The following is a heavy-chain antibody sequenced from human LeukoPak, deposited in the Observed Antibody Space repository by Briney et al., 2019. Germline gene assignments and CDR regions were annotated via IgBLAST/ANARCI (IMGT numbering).Heavy chain of an antibody. Sequence: PSETLSLTCTVSGDSISAYYWSWIRQTPGKGLEWIAFIHSSGTTNYNPSLKSRVSISVDTSNNQFSLSVNSVTAADTAVYYCARGGASSEWFDPWGQGTLSPSPQ. CDR1: GDSISAYY. CDR3: ARGGASSEWFDP. J-gene: IGHJ5*02. D-gene: IGHD6-25*01. V-gene: IGHV4-59*01. CDR2: IHSSGTT.